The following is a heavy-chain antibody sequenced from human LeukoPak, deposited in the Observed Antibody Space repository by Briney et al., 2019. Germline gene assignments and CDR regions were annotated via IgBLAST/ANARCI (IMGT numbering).Heavy chain of an antibody. V-gene: IGHV4-34*01. Sequence: GSLRLSCAASGFTFSSHNMHWVRQPPGKGLEWIGEINHSGSTNYNPSLKSRVTISVDTSKNQFSLKLSSVTAADTAVYYCARAVVVPAALDYWGQGTLVTVSS. D-gene: IGHD2-2*01. CDR1: GFTFSSHN. J-gene: IGHJ4*02. CDR2: INHSGST. CDR3: ARAVVVPAALDY.